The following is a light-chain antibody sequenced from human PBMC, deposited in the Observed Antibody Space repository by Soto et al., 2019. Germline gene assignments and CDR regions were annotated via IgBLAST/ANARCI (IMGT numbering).Light chain of an antibody. CDR2: VNSDGSH. J-gene: IGLJ2*01. CDR1: SGHNSYA. CDR3: QPWGTGIFVV. Sequence: QLVLTQSPSASASLGASVNVTCTLSSGHNSYAIAWHQQQPEKGPRYLMKVNSDGSHIKGDGIPDRFSGSSSVSERYLTISSLQSEDEADYYCQPWGTGIFVVFGGGTKLTVL. V-gene: IGLV4-69*01.